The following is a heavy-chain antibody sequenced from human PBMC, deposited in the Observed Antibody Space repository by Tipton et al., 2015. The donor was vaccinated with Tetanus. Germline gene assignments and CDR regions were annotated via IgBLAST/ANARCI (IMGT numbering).Heavy chain of an antibody. CDR1: GGTFTNYA. V-gene: IGHV1-18*01. D-gene: IGHD3-10*01. Sequence: QSGAEVKKPGSSVKVSCKASGGTFTNYALSWVRQAPGQGLEWMGWVSPYNGDTFFAQNVQGRVTMTTDTSTSTAYMELRTLRSDDTAVYYCATFYYGSGSYRGGLMKFDYWGQGTLVTVSS. CDR2: VSPYNGDT. J-gene: IGHJ4*02. CDR3: ATFYYGSGSYRGGLMKFDY.